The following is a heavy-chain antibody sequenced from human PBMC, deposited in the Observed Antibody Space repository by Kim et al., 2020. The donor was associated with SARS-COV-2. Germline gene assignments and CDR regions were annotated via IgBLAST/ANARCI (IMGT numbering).Heavy chain of an antibody. D-gene: IGHD4-17*01. CDR2: IYSAGIRI. V-gene: IGHV3-23*03. Sequence: GGSLRLSCAASGFTLSSYAMTWVRQAPGRGLEWVSVIYSAGIRIHYADSVKGRFTISRDESKNMLYLQMNSLRAEDTAIYYCAKVYYGCESYGRHFDYWGKGTLVSVPS. CDR3: AKVYYGCESYGRHFDY. J-gene: IGHJ4*02. CDR1: GFTLSSYA.